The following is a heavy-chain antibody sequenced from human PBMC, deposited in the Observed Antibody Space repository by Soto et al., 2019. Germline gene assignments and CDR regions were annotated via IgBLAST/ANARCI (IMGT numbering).Heavy chain of an antibody. Sequence: EVQLVESGGGLVQPGGSLRLSCAASGFTFSDHYMDWVRQSPGEGLEWVGRIKNKANSYTTEYAAPVEDRVTIARDDSSKSVCLQMRGLKTVDTAANYFTRGKQGGRAGGHRVLDVWVKGTTVTVSS. CDR1: GFTFSDHY. V-gene: IGHV3-72*01. D-gene: IGHD2-21*01. CDR3: TRGKQGGRAGGHRVLDV. CDR2: IKNKANSYTT. J-gene: IGHJ6*04.